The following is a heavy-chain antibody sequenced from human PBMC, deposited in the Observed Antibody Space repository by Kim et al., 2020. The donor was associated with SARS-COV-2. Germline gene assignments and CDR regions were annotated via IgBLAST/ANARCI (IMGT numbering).Heavy chain of an antibody. CDR3: AKESGLERRFRYYYGMDV. J-gene: IGHJ6*02. CDR2: IWYDGSNK. V-gene: IGHV3-33*06. D-gene: IGHD1-1*01. Sequence: GGSLRLSCAASGFTFSSYGMHWVRQAPGKGLVWVAVIWYDGSNKYYADSVKGRFTISRDNSKNTLYLQMNSLRAEDTAVYYCAKESGLERRFRYYYGMDVWGQGTTVTVSS. CDR1: GFTFSSYG.